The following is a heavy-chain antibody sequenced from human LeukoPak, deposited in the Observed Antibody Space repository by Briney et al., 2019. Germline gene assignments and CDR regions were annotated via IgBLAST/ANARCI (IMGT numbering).Heavy chain of an antibody. Sequence: PSETLSLTCTVSGGSISSYYWSWIRQPPGKGLEWIGYIYHSGSTYYNPSLKSRVTISVDRSKNQFSLKLSSVTAADTAVYYYARGYYYDSSGYLGRWFDPWGQGTLVTVSS. CDR3: ARGYYYDSSGYLGRWFDP. V-gene: IGHV4-59*12. J-gene: IGHJ5*02. CDR1: GGSISSYY. D-gene: IGHD3-22*01. CDR2: IYHSGST.